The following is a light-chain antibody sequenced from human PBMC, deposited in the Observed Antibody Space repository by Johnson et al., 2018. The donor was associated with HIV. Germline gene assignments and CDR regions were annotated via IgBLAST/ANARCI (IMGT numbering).Light chain of an antibody. Sequence: QSALTQPPSVSAAPGQKVTISCSGSSSNIGNNYVSWYQQLPGTAPKLVIYDNNNRPSGIPDRFSGSKSGTSATLGITGLQTGDEADYYCGTWDTSLSAYVFGTGTKVTVL. CDR2: DNN. J-gene: IGLJ1*01. CDR3: GTWDTSLSAYV. CDR1: SSNIGNNY. V-gene: IGLV1-51*01.